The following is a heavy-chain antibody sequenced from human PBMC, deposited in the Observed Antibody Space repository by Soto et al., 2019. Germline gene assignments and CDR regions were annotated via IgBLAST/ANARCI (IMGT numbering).Heavy chain of an antibody. J-gene: IGHJ3*02. D-gene: IGHD5-18*01. Sequence: EVQLVESGGGLVQPGGSLRLSCAASGFTFSDHYMDWVRQAPGKGLEWVGRTRNKANSYTTEYAASVKGRFTISRDDSKNSLYLQMNTLKTEDTAVYYCARGDKVYSYDAFDIWGQGTMVTVSS. V-gene: IGHV3-72*01. CDR1: GFTFSDHY. CDR2: TRNKANSYTT. CDR3: ARGDKVYSYDAFDI.